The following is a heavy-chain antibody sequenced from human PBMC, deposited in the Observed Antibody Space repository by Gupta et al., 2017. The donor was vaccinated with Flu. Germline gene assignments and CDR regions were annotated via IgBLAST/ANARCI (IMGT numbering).Heavy chain of an antibody. CDR2: IYYSGIT. J-gene: IGHJ6*03. V-gene: IGHV4-31*03. CDR3: ARDQWLEDAYYIDI. D-gene: IGHD2-8*01. Sequence: QVQLQESGPGLVKPSQTLSLTCTVPGVSFSDGGYFWSWIRQRPGTGLEWIGYIYYSGITHYNPSLESRVSRSVDTSNSQFYLKLSSVTAADTAVYYCARDQWLEDAYYIDIWGKGTTVTVSS. CDR1: GVSFSDGGYF.